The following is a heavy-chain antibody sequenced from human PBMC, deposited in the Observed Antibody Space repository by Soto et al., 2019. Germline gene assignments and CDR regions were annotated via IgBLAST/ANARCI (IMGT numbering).Heavy chain of an antibody. CDR3: ARRVHIARGWNDVDY. CDR2: IDPSDSYT. CDR1: GYSFTSYW. V-gene: IGHV5-10-1*01. J-gene: IGHJ4*02. D-gene: IGHD1-1*01. Sequence: EVQLVQSGAEVKKPGESLRISCKGSGYSFTSYWISWVRQMPGKGLEWMGRIDPSDSYTNYSPSFQGHITISADNSISPAYMQWSSLKASDTAMYYCARRVHIARGWNDVDYWGQGTLVTVSS.